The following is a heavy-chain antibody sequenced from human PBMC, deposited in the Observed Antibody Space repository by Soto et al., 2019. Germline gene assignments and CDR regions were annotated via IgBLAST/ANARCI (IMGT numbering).Heavy chain of an antibody. V-gene: IGHV3-33*01. J-gene: IGHJ4*02. CDR2: IWYDGSNK. CDR1: GCTFSSYG. D-gene: IGHD2-15*01. CDR3: ARVGYCSGGSCYSVPVFDY. Sequence: GGSLILSCAAAGCTFSSYGMHWVRKAPGKGLEWVAVIWYDGSNKYYADSVKGRFTISRDNSKNTLYLQMNSLRAEDTAVYYCARVGYCSGGSCYSVPVFDYWGQGTLVTVSS.